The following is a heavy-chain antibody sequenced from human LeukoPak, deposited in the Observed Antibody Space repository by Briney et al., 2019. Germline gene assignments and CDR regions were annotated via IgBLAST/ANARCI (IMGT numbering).Heavy chain of an antibody. Sequence: SSVKVSCKASGGTFSSYAISWVRQAPGQGLEWMGRIIPILGITNYAQKFQGRVTITADKSTSTAYMELSSLRSDDTAVYYCARDPSGGYVPPFDYWGQGTLVTVSS. J-gene: IGHJ4*02. V-gene: IGHV1-69*04. CDR3: ARDPSGGYVPPFDY. D-gene: IGHD3-16*01. CDR2: IIPILGIT. CDR1: GGTFSSYA.